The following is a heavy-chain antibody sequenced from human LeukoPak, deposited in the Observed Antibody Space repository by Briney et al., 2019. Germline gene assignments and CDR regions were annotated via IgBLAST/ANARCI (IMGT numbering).Heavy chain of an antibody. CDR3: TTYGRDGYRGYF. CDR2: ISSSSSTI. Sequence: GGSLRLSCAASGFTFSSYSMNWVRQAPGKALEWVSYISSSSSTIYYADSVKGRFTISRDNAKHSVYLQMSSLRAEDTAVYYCTTYGRDGYRGYFWGQGALVTVSS. D-gene: IGHD5-24*01. J-gene: IGHJ4*02. V-gene: IGHV3-48*04. CDR1: GFTFSSYS.